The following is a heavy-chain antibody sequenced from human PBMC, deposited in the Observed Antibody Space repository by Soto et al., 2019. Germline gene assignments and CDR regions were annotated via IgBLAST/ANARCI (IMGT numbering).Heavy chain of an antibody. V-gene: IGHV4-31*02. J-gene: IGHJ4*02. Sequence: PSETLSLTCTVPGGAISSRGYHWNWVRQHPGKGLVWIGHISYTVNTYYNPSLKSRVSTSVDTSTNRFSLELTPVPAAYTAVYYCATPGVFSQPLTESEYWGQGNLFTVSS. D-gene: IGHD2-2*01. CDR3: ATPGVFSQPLTESEY. CDR1: GGAISSRGYH. CDR2: ISYTVNT.